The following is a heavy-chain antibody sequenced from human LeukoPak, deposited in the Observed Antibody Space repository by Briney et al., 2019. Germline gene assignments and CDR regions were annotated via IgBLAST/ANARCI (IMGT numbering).Heavy chain of an antibody. J-gene: IGHJ2*01. CDR3: ARQVRGDGDYLPYWYFDL. CDR1: GGSISSYY. Sequence: SETLSLTCTGSGGSISSYYWSWIRQPAGKGLEWIGRIYTSGSTNYNPSLKSRVTMSVDTSKNQFSLKLSSVTAADTAVYYCARQVRGDGDYLPYWYFDLWGRGILVTVSS. CDR2: IYTSGST. V-gene: IGHV4-4*07. D-gene: IGHD4-17*01.